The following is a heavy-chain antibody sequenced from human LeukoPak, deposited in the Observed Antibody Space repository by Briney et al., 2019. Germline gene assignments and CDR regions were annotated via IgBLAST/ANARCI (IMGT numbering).Heavy chain of an antibody. CDR3: AGELTGSRWQFDY. CDR1: GFTFSDYY. CDR2: ISRGGSTI. Sequence: GGSLRLSCAASGFTFSDYYMSWVRQAPGKGLEWVSYISRGGSTIYYADSVKGRFTISRDNAENSLYLQLNSLRAEDTAVYYCAGELTGSRWQFDYWGQGTLVTVSS. D-gene: IGHD6-13*01. J-gene: IGHJ4*02. V-gene: IGHV3-11*01.